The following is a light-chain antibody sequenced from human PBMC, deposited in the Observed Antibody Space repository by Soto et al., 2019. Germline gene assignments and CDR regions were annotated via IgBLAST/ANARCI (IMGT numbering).Light chain of an antibody. J-gene: IGLJ3*02. V-gene: IGLV2-11*01. CDR3: FSYAGSRV. CDR1: SSDVGGYDY. CDR2: DVN. Sequence: QSALTQPRSVSGSPGQSVTISCTGTSSDVGGYDYVSWYQQHPGKAPKLMIFDVNKRPSGVPDRFSGSKSGTTAFLTISGLQAEDEADYSCFSYAGSRVLGGGTKLTVL.